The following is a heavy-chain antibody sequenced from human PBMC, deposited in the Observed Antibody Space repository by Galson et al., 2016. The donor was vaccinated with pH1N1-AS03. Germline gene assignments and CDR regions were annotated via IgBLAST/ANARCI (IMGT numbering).Heavy chain of an antibody. J-gene: IGHJ3*02. CDR1: GGTFSTYA. CDR3: ASGTSDAFDI. V-gene: IGHV1-18*01. Sequence: SVKVSCKASGGTFSTYAISWVRQAPGQGLEWMGWISAYNGNTKYAQRVQGRATMTSDTSTTTAYLELRSLRPDDTAVYYCASGTSDAFDIWGQGTMVTVS. CDR2: ISAYNGNT. D-gene: IGHD1-1*01.